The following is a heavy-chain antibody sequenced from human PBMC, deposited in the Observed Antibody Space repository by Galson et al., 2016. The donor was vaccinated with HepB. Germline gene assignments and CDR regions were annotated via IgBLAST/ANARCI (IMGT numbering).Heavy chain of an antibody. Sequence: SCKASGYTFFNYYIHWVRQAPGQGLEWMAMIYPSSGSTIYAREFQGKISVTRDTASVPSDTSTGTVHLFLSSLRHEDTAVYYCARLGGTLTGYDNFGNLRGYFDLWGRGSLVTVSS. CDR2: IYPSSGST. V-gene: IGHV1-46*01. J-gene: IGHJ2*01. CDR1: GYTFFNYY. CDR3: ARLGGTLTGYDNFGNLRGYFDL. D-gene: IGHD3-9*01.